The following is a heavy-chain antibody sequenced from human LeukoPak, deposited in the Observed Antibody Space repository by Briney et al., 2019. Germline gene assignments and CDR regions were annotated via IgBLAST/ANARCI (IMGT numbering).Heavy chain of an antibody. J-gene: IGHJ4*02. CDR2: ISYSGYT. CDR1: GGPMRSYY. D-gene: IGHD4-23*01. V-gene: IGHV4-59*01. CDR3: ARGRNDNGGMFFDS. Sequence: SETLSLTCTVSGGPMRSYYWSWIRQAPGKGLEWIGFISYSGYTSYSPSLKSRVAISVDTSKSQFSLRLNSMTAADTAIYFCARGRNDNGGMFFDSWAQGTLVTVSS.